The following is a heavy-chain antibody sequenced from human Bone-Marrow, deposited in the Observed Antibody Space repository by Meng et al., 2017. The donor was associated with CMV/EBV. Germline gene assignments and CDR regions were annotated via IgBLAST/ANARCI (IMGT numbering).Heavy chain of an antibody. CDR2: ISYDGNKK. CDR3: ARGPWDVWSGYYVDY. Sequence: GESLKISCAASGFTFSSYAVHWVRQALGKGLDWVAVISYDGNKKYYADSVKGRFTISRDNSKNTLYLQMNSLRAEDTAVYYCARGPWDVWSGYYVDYWGQGTLVTVSS. D-gene: IGHD3-3*01. CDR1: GFTFSSYA. J-gene: IGHJ4*02. V-gene: IGHV3-30*04.